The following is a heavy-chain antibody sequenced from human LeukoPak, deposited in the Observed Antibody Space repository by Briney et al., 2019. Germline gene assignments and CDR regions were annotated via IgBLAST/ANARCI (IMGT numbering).Heavy chain of an antibody. V-gene: IGHV3-9*01. D-gene: IGHD2-2*01. CDR3: AKDARVSSTYYGYFDR. CDR1: GFTFSSYA. CDR2: ISWNSGNI. J-gene: IGHJ2*01. Sequence: GGSLRLSCAASGFTFSSYAMSWVRQAPGKGLEWVSGISWNSGNIGYADSVKGRFSISRDNAKNSLYLQMNSLRAEDTALYYCAKDARVSSTYYGYFDRWGRGTLVTVPS.